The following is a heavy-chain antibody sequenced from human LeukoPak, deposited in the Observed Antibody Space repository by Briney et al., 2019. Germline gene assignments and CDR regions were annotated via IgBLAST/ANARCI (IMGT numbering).Heavy chain of an antibody. CDR2: IYYSGST. CDR3: ARQGDGGRAFDY. V-gene: IGHV4-39*01. CDR1: GGSMSTSSYY. J-gene: IGHJ4*02. Sequence: SETLSPTCTVSGGSMSTSSYYWGWIRQPPGKGLEWIGSIYYSGSTYYNPSLKSRVTISVDTSKNQFSQKLSSVTAADTAVYYCARQGDGGRAFDYWGQGTLVTVSS. D-gene: IGHD4-23*01.